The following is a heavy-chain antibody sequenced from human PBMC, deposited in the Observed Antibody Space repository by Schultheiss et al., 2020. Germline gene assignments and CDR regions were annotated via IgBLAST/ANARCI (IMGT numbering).Heavy chain of an antibody. Sequence: SETLSLTCAVYGGSFSGYYWSWIRQPPGKGLEWIGYIYYSGSTYYNPSLKSRVTISVDTSKNQFSLKLSSVTAADTAVYYCARSRPGDCSSTSCYDYYYYGMDVWGQGTTVNVYS. J-gene: IGHJ6*02. D-gene: IGHD2-2*01. CDR2: IYYSGST. V-gene: IGHV4-34*09. CDR3: ARSRPGDCSSTSCYDYYYYGMDV. CDR1: GGSFSGYY.